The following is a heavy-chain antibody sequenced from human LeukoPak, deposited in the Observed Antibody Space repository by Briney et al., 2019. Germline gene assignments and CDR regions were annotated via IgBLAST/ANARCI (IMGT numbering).Heavy chain of an antibody. V-gene: IGHV3-7*01. CDR3: ARAGGQLSDSSSWYFGAHRYYGMDV. CDR1: GFTFSSYW. D-gene: IGHD6-13*01. Sequence: PGGSLRLSCAASGFTFSSYWMSWVRQAPGKGLEWVANIKQDGSEKYYVDSVKGRFTISRDNAKNSLYLQMNSLRAEDTAVYYCARAGGQLSDSSSWYFGAHRYYGMDVWGQGTTVTVSS. J-gene: IGHJ6*02. CDR2: IKQDGSEK.